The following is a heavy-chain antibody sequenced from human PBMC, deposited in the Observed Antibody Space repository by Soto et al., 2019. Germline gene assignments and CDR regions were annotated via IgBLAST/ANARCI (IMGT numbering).Heavy chain of an antibody. D-gene: IGHD1-26*01. V-gene: IGHV3-7*03. CDR2: IKQDESEK. CDR1: GLTFTDYW. CDR3: AIDMFRGTYYLRGLTSFFEE. J-gene: IGHJ4*02. Sequence: GGSLRLSCVTYGLTFTDYWMSWVRQAPGKGLEWVANIKQDESEKNYLDSVKGRFTISRDNAKNSPYLQMNSLRAEDTAVYYCAIDMFRGTYYLRGLTSFFEEWGQGAPVTVSS.